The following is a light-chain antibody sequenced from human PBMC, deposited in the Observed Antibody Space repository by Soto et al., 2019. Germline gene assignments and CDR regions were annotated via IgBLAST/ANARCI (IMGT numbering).Light chain of an antibody. CDR3: CSYAGSYTLV. CDR2: DVS. V-gene: IGLV2-11*01. J-gene: IGLJ2*01. Sequence: QSVLTQPRSVSGSPGQSVTISCTGTSSDVGGYNYVSWYQQHPGKAPKLMIYDVSKRPSGVPDRFSGSKSGNTASLTISGLQAEDEADYYCCSYAGSYTLVFGGGTKLNVL. CDR1: SSDVGGYNY.